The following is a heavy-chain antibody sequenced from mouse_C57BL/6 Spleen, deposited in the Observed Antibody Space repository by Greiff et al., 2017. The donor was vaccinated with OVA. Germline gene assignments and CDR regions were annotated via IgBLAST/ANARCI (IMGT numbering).Heavy chain of an antibody. V-gene: IGHV1-39*01. J-gene: IGHJ2*01. CDR2: INPNYGTT. D-gene: IGHD1-1*01. CDR1: GYPFTDYN. Sequence: EVQLQQPGPELVMPGASVKISCKASGYPFTDYNMNWVKQSNGKSLEWIGVINPNYGTTSSNQKFKVKSTLTVDQTASTAYMQRKSLTSEDSAVYYCASGTVGDYWGQGTTLTVSS. CDR3: ASGTVGDY.